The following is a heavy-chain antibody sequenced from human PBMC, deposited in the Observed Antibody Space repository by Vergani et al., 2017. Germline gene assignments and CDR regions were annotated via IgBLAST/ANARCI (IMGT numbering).Heavy chain of an antibody. Sequence: EVQLVESGGGLVKPGGSLRLSCAASGFTFSSYSMNWVRQAPGKGLEWVSSISSSSSYIYYADSVKGRFTISRDNAKNSLYLQMNSLRAEDTAVYYCARXAQETYYDFWSGYSETHKNNWFDPWGQGTLVTVSS. D-gene: IGHD3-3*01. CDR1: GFTFSSYS. J-gene: IGHJ5*02. CDR2: ISSSSSYI. V-gene: IGHV3-21*01. CDR3: ARXAQETYYDFWSGYSETHKNNWFDP.